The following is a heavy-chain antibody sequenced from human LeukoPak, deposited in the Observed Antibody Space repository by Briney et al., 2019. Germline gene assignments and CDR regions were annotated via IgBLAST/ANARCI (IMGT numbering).Heavy chain of an antibody. CDR1: GYTFTSYV. J-gene: IGHJ5*02. V-gene: IGHV1-18*01. D-gene: IGHD2-2*01. Sequence: GASVKVSCKASGYTFTSYVISWVRQAPGQGLEWMGWISAYNGNTNYAQKLQGRVTMTTDTSTSTAYMELRSLRSDDTAVYYCARLPVVPAAIWGAGNWFDPWGQGTLVTVSS. CDR3: ARLPVVPAAIWGAGNWFDP. CDR2: ISAYNGNT.